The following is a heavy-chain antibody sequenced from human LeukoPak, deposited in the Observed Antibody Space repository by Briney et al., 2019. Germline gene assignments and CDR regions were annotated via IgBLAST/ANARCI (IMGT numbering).Heavy chain of an antibody. J-gene: IGHJ4*02. D-gene: IGHD3-22*01. CDR1: GFTFSSYA. V-gene: IGHV3-30*04. Sequence: PGGSLRLSCAASGFTFSSYAMHWVRQAPGKGLEWVAVISYDGSNKYYADSVKGRFTISRDNSKNTLYLQMNSLRAEDTAVYYCAKAEPDYYDSSGYDYWGQGTLVTVSS. CDR2: ISYDGSNK. CDR3: AKAEPDYYDSSGYDY.